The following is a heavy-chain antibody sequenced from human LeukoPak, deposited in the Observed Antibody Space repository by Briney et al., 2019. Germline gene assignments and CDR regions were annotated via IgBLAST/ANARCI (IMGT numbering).Heavy chain of an antibody. J-gene: IGHJ4*02. V-gene: IGHV3-48*01. CDR1: GFTFSSYS. CDR2: ISSSSSTI. D-gene: IGHD4-17*01. CDR3: ARTPGLHDYGY. Sequence: GGSLRLSCAASGFTFSSYSMNWVRQAPGKGLEWVSYISSSSSTIYYADSVKGRFTISRDNSKNTLYLQMNSLRAEDTAVYYCARTPGLHDYGYWGQGTLVTVSS.